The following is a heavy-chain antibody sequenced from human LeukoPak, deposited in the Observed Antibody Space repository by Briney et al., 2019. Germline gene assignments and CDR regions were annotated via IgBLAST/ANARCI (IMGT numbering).Heavy chain of an antibody. CDR3: ARAYDLGYYFDY. Sequence: SETLSLTCTVSGGSINSGGYYWSWIRQHPGKGLEWIGYIYYSGSTYYNPSLKSRVAISVDTSKNQFSLKLSSVTAADTAVYYCARAYDLGYYFDYWGQGTLVTVSS. J-gene: IGHJ4*02. CDR1: GGSINSGGYY. CDR2: IYYSGST. D-gene: IGHD3-3*01. V-gene: IGHV4-31*03.